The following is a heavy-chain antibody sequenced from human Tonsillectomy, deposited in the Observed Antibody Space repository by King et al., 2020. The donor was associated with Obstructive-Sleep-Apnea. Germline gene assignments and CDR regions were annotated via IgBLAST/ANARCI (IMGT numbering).Heavy chain of an antibody. CDR3: ARGGGGSSSPLDY. CDR2: ISYGGSDV. CDR1: GFTFRYPS. Sequence: VQLVESGGGVVQPGRSPRLSLAAFGFTFRYPSLHWVRPAPGQGLEGVAVISYGGSDVYFPKSVKGRFTISKDNSKNTVYLQVNSLRAEDTAMYYCARGGGGSSSPLDYWGQGTLVTVSS. J-gene: IGHJ4*02. V-gene: IGHV3-30*01. D-gene: IGHD1-26*01.